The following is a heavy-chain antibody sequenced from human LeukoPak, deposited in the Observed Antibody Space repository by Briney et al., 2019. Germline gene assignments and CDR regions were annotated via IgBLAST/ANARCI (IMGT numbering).Heavy chain of an antibody. D-gene: IGHD6-6*01. CDR1: GGTFSSYA. CDR2: ISAYNGNT. J-gene: IGHJ3*02. CDR3: ARDTSSSHAFDI. Sequence: ASVKVSCKASGGTFSSYAISWVRQAPGQGLEWMGWISAYNGNTNYAQKLQGRVTMTTDTSTSTAYMELRSLRSDDTAVYYCARDTSSSHAFDIWGQGTMVTVSS. V-gene: IGHV1-18*01.